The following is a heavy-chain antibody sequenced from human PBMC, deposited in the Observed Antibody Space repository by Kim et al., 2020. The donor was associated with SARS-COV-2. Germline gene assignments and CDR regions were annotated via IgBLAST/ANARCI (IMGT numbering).Heavy chain of an antibody. CDR1: GFTFSSYA. Sequence: GGSLRLSCAASGFTFSSYAMSWVRQAPGKGLEWVSAISGSGGSTYYADSVKGRFTISRDNSKNTLYLQMNSLRAEDTAVYYCAKGGVTMVRGVMVAIARRYCYGMDVWGQGTPVTVSS. D-gene: IGHD3-10*01. CDR3: AKGGVTMVRGVMVAIARRYCYGMDV. J-gene: IGHJ6*02. CDR2: ISGSGGST. V-gene: IGHV3-23*01.